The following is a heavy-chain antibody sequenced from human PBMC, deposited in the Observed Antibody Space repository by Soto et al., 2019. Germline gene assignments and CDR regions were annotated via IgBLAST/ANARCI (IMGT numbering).Heavy chain of an antibody. J-gene: IGHJ4*02. D-gene: IGHD3-10*01. CDR1: GFTFSSYA. V-gene: IGHV3-23*01. Sequence: GGSLRLSCAASGFTFSSYAMSWVRQAPGKGLEWVSAISGSGGSTYYADSVKGRFTISRDNSKNTLYLQMNSLRAEDRAVYYCAKDVYGSGSYYFDYWGQGTLVTVSS. CDR3: AKDVYGSGSYYFDY. CDR2: ISGSGGST.